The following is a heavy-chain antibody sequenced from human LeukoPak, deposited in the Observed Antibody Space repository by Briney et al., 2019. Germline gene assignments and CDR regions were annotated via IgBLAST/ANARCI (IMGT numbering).Heavy chain of an antibody. CDR3: AVGEVVGATVDY. V-gene: IGHV1-2*02. Sequence: ASVKVSCKASGYTFTGYYMHWVRQAPGQGLEWMGWINPNSGGTNYAQKFQGRVTMTRDTSISTAYMEPSRLRSDDTAVYYCAVGEVVGATVDYWGQGTLVTVSS. J-gene: IGHJ4*02. D-gene: IGHD1-26*01. CDR2: INPNSGGT. CDR1: GYTFTGYY.